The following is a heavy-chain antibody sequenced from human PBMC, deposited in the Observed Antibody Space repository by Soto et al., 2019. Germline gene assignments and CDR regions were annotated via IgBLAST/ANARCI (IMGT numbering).Heavy chain of an antibody. D-gene: IGHD6-6*01. CDR1: GGSFSGYD. CDR3: ARDTSSIAARHAKNNWFDP. CDR2: INHSGST. V-gene: IGHV4-34*01. J-gene: IGHJ5*02. Sequence: ASETLSLTCAVFGGSFSGYDWSWIRQPPGKEQERIGEINHSGSTNYNPSLKSRVTISVDTSKNQFSLKLSSVTAADTAVYYCARDTSSIAARHAKNNWFDPWGQGTLVTVSS.